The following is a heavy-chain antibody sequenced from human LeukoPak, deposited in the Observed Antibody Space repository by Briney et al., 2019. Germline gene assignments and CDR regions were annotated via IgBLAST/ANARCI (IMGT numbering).Heavy chain of an antibody. CDR1: GYTLTELS. CDR2: FDPEDGET. V-gene: IGHV1-24*01. CDR3: ATVPEYYYDSSGFYGPFDY. D-gene: IGHD3-22*01. J-gene: IGHJ4*02. Sequence: ASVKVSCKVSGYTLTELSMHWVRQAPGKGLEWMGGFDPEDGETIYAQKFQGRVTMTEDTSTDTAYMELSSLRSEDTAVYYWATVPEYYYDSSGFYGPFDYWGQGTLVTVSS.